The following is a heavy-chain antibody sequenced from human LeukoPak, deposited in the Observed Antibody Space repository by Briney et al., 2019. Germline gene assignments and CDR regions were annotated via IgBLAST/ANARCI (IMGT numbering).Heavy chain of an antibody. CDR1: GYTFTGYY. J-gene: IGHJ4*02. Sequence: ASVKVSCKASGYTFTGYYMHWVRQAPGQGLEWMGWINPNSGGTNYAQKFQGRVTMTRDTSISTAYMELSRLRSDDTAVYYCAKDLSRYYYGSGSYYFYFDYWGQGTLVTVSS. D-gene: IGHD3-10*01. CDR2: INPNSGGT. V-gene: IGHV1-2*02. CDR3: AKDLSRYYYGSGSYYFYFDY.